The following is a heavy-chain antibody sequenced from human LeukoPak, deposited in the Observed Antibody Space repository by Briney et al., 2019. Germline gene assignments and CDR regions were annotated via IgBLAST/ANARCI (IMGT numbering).Heavy chain of an antibody. D-gene: IGHD6-13*01. Sequence: PSETLSLTCTVSGGSISSGDYYWSWIRQPPGKGLEWIGYIYYSGSTYYNPSLKSRVTISVDTSKNQFSLKLSSVTAADTAVYYCARDFPSSSWYEDYYYGMDVWGQGTTVTVSS. CDR1: GGSISSGDYY. CDR3: ARDFPSSSWYEDYYYGMDV. J-gene: IGHJ6*02. V-gene: IGHV4-30-4*01. CDR2: IYYSGST.